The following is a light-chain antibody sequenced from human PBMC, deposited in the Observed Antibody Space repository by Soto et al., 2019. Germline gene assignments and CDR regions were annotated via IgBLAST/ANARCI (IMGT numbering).Light chain of an antibody. CDR1: QRVGND. Sequence: ETVMTQSPAALSVSPGQGATLSCRASQRVGNDVAWYQQKPGQAPRLLIYGASTRATAIPARFSASGSGTEFTLTITSLQSEDFAVYYCQQRSNWAITFGQGTRLEIK. CDR3: QQRSNWAIT. J-gene: IGKJ5*01. CDR2: GAS. V-gene: IGKV3-15*01.